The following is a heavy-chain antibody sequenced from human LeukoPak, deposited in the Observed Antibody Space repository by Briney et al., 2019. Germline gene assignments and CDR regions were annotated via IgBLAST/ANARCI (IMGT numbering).Heavy chain of an antibody. Sequence: PSETLSLTCTVSGGSVSSSSDYWGWIRQPPGKALAWIGSIYYSGSTYYNPSLKSRVTISVDTSKNQFSLKLSSVTAADTAVYYCARVISSGSYIIYYFDHWGQGTLVTVSS. CDR2: IYYSGST. J-gene: IGHJ4*02. D-gene: IGHD3-10*01. CDR3: ARVISSGSYIIYYFDH. CDR1: GGSVSSSSDY. V-gene: IGHV4-39*07.